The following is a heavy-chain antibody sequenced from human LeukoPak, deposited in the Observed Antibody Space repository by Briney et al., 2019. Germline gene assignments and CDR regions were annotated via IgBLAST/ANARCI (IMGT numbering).Heavy chain of an antibody. V-gene: IGHV3-23*01. CDR3: AKDGGEYYDILTGYYPRLYYMDV. CDR2: NSGSGGST. J-gene: IGHJ6*03. Sequence: GGSLRLSCVAAGFTFSTDGMSWVRQAAGKGLEWVSANSGSGGSTYYADSVKGRFTISRDNSKNTLYLQMNSLRAEDTAVYYCAKDGGEYYDILTGYYPRLYYMDVWGKGTTVTISS. D-gene: IGHD3-9*01. CDR1: GFTFSTDG.